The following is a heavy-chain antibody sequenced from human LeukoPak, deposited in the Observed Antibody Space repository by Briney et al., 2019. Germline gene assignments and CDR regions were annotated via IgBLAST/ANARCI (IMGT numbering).Heavy chain of an antibody. CDR2: ISGSGGNT. V-gene: IGHV3-23*01. Sequence: GGSLRLSWAASGFTFSSYAMSGVRQAPGKGLEWVSPISGSGGNTYYADSEKRRFTISRHNSKNTLYLQMNSLSAEDTAVYYCAKVFPRQYCSSTSCYKYFDYWGQGTLVTVSS. D-gene: IGHD2-2*02. CDR1: GFTFSSYA. CDR3: AKVFPRQYCSSTSCYKYFDY. J-gene: IGHJ4*02.